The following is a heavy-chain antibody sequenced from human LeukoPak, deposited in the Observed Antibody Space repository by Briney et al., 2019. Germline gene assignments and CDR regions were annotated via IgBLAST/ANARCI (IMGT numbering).Heavy chain of an antibody. D-gene: IGHD1-26*01. CDR1: GYTLTELS. Sequence: ATVKVSCKVSGYTLTELSMHWVRQAPGKGLEWMGGFDPEDGETIYAQKFQGRVTMTEDTSTDTAYMELSSLRSEDTAVYYCATDLSGSYRHDAFDIWGQGTMVTVSS. J-gene: IGHJ3*02. CDR2: FDPEDGET. V-gene: IGHV1-24*01. CDR3: ATDLSGSYRHDAFDI.